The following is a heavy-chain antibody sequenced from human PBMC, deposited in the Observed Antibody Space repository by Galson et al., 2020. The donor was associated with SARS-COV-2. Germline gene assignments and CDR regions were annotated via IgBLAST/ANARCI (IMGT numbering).Heavy chain of an antibody. J-gene: IGHJ3*02. CDR2: IDWDDDK. V-gene: IGHV2-70*04. D-gene: IGHD3-9*01. Sequence: YGPTLVKPTQTLTLTCTFSGFSLSTSGMRVSWIRQPPGKALEWLARIDWDDDKFYSTSLKTRLTISKDTSKNQVVLTMTNMDPVDTATYYWARTYYDILTGYYSAFDIWGQGTMVTVSS. CDR1: GFSLSTSGMR. CDR3: ARTYYDILTGYYSAFDI.